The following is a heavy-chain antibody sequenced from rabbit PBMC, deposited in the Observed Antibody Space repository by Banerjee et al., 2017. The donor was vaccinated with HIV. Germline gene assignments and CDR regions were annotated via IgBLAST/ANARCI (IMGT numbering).Heavy chain of an antibody. Sequence: QSLEESGGGLVKPGASLTLTCTASGFSFSSGYDMCWVRQAPGKGLEWIACIYAGVSGSTYYASWAKGRFTISKTSSTTVTLQMTSLTAADTATYFCARGSSDYHYFNLWGQGTLVTVS. V-gene: IGHV1S40*01. CDR1: GFSFSSGYD. CDR2: IYAGVSGST. D-gene: IGHD1-1*01. J-gene: IGHJ4*01. CDR3: ARGSSDYHYFNL.